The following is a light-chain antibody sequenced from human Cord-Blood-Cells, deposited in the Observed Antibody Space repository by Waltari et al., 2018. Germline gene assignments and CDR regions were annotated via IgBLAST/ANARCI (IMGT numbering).Light chain of an antibody. V-gene: IGKV2-28*01. J-gene: IGKJ5*01. CDR1: QSLLHSNGYNY. CDR3: MQALQTPIT. CDR2: LGS. Sequence: DIVMTQSPLSLPVTPGEQASILCRSSQSLLHSNGYNYLDWYLQKPGQSPQLLIYLGSNRASGVPDRFSGSGSGTDFTLKISRVEAEDVGVYYCMQALQTPITFGQGTRLEIK.